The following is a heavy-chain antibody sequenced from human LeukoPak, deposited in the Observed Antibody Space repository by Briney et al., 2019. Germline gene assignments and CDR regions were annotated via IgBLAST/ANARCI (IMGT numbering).Heavy chain of an antibody. CDR3: ARVRGDDKYSSGWYLDF. CDR2: IWYDGSNK. CDR1: GFTFSSYG. V-gene: IGHV3-33*08. Sequence: GGSLRLSCAASGFTFSSYGMHWVRQAPGKGLEWVAVIWYDGSNKYYADSVKGRFTISRDNSKNTLYLQMNSLRAEDTAVYYCARVRGDDKYSSGWYLDFWGQGTLVTVSS. D-gene: IGHD6-19*01. J-gene: IGHJ4*02.